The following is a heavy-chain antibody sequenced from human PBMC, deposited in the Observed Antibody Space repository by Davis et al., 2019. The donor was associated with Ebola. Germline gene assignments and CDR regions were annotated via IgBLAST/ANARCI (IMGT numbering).Heavy chain of an antibody. CDR1: GFTFDDYG. CDR3: GRDSSGSFDY. D-gene: IGHD5-12*01. Sequence: GESLKISCAASGFTFDDYGMSWVRQAPGKGLEWVSGINWDGTSTYYADSVKGRFTISRDNSKNSLYLQMNSLRSEDTALYYCGRDSSGSFDYWGQGTLVTVSS. J-gene: IGHJ4*02. V-gene: IGHV3-43D*03. CDR2: INWDGTST.